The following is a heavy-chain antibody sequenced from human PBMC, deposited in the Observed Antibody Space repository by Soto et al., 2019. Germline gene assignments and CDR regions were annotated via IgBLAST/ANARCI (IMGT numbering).Heavy chain of an antibody. CDR2: IYWDDDK. Sequence: QITLKESGPTLVKPTQTLTLTCTFSGFSLSTSGVGVGWIRQPPGKALEWLALIYWDDDKRYSPSLKSRLTITKDTSKNQVVLTMTNMDPVDTATYYCARMSSSWYRPLFDYWGQGTLVTVSS. V-gene: IGHV2-5*02. D-gene: IGHD6-13*01. CDR3: ARMSSSWYRPLFDY. J-gene: IGHJ4*02. CDR1: GFSLSTSGVG.